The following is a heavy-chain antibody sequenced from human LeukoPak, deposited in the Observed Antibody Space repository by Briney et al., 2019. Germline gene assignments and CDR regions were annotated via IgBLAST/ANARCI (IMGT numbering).Heavy chain of an antibody. D-gene: IGHD6-13*01. CDR1: GFTFSSYA. CDR3: AKDSEHLVRRGSFDY. Sequence: PGGSLRLSCAASGFTFSSYAMSWVRQAPGKGLEWVSAISGSGGSTYYADSVKGRFTISRDNSKNTLYLQMNSLRAEDTAVYYCAKDSEHLVRRGSFDYWGRGTLVTVSS. J-gene: IGHJ4*02. V-gene: IGHV3-23*01. CDR2: ISGSGGST.